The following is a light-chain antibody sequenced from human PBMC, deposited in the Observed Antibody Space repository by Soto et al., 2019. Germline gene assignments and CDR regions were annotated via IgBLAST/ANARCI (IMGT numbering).Light chain of an antibody. V-gene: IGKV1-39*01. CDR3: QQSYSTLWT. J-gene: IGKJ1*01. CDR1: QSISSY. CDR2: AAS. Sequence: DIQMTQSPSSLSASVGDRVTITCRASQSISSYLNWYQQKPGKEPKLLIYAASSLQSGVPSRFSGSGSGTDFTLTISSLQPEDFATYYCQQSYSTLWTFGQGTKVEIK.